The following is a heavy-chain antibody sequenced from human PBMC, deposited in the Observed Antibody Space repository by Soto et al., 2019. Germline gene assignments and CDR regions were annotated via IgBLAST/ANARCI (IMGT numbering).Heavy chain of an antibody. V-gene: IGHV3-48*03. D-gene: IGHD6-6*01. CDR3: ARVDSSSGYYYYGMDV. J-gene: IGHJ6*02. Sequence: GGSLRLSCAASGFTFSSYGMNWVRQAPGKGLEWVSYISSSGSTIYYADSVKGRFTISRDNAKNSLYLQMNSLRAEDTAVYYCARVDSSSGYYYYGMDVWGQGTTVTVSS. CDR1: GFTFSSYG. CDR2: ISSSGSTI.